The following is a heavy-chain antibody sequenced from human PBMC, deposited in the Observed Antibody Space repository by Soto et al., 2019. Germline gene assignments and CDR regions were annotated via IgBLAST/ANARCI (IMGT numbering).Heavy chain of an antibody. Sequence: QVQLVQSGAEVRRPGASVKVSCKASGYSFTSLHFNWVRQATGQGLEWIGWMNPYSGETGYAQRFQGRVTMTRDISLSTAYMELRSLTSHDTAVYFCARGSPGPVDHWGQGTLVTVSS. J-gene: IGHJ4*02. CDR2: MNPYSGET. V-gene: IGHV1-8*01. CDR1: GYSFTSLH. CDR3: ARGSPGPVDH. D-gene: IGHD3-10*01.